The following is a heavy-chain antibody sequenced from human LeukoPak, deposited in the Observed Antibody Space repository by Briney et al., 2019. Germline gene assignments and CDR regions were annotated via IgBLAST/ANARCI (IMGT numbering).Heavy chain of an antibody. CDR1: GFTFSSYA. D-gene: IGHD4-17*01. J-gene: IGHJ4*02. V-gene: IGHV3-23*01. Sequence: GGSLRLSCAASGFTFSSYAMTWVRQAPGKGLEWISAISTGGSSTYYADSVKGRFTISRDNSENTLYLQMNSLRAEDTAVYYCAKTNSRGVTTLMEDDYWGQGTLVTVSS. CDR2: ISTGGSST. CDR3: AKTNSRGVTTLMEDDY.